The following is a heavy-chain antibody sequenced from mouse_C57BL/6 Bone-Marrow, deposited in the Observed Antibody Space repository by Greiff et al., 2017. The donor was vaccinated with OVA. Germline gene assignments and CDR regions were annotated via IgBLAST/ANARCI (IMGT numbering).Heavy chain of an antibody. D-gene: IGHD2-4*01. CDR1: GYSITSGYY. J-gene: IGHJ4*01. CDR2: IGYDGSN. CDR3: ARGGNYDYGGDAMDY. V-gene: IGHV3-6*01. Sequence: ESGPGLVKPSQSLSLTCSVTGYSITSGYYWNWIRQFPGNKLEWMGYIGYDGSNNYNPSLKNRISITRDTSKNQFFLKLNSVTTEDTATYYCARGGNYDYGGDAMDYWGQGTSVTVSS.